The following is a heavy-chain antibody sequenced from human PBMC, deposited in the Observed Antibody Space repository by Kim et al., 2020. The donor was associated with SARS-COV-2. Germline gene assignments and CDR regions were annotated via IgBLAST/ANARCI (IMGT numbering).Heavy chain of an antibody. D-gene: IGHD3-10*01. J-gene: IGHJ4*02. CDR3: TRDRAGAGDY. CDR2: YPT. Sequence: YPTEYAETVRGRFTISRDDSKTSLYLQMNSLKTADTAVYFCTRDRAGAGDYWGQGTLVTVSS. V-gene: IGHV3-72*01.